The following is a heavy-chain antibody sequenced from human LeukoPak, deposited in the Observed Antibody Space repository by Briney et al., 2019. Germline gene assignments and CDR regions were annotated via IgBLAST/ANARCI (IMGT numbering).Heavy chain of an antibody. CDR2: IYYSGSP. J-gene: IGHJ3*02. Sequence: SETLSLTCTVSGGSISSYYWNWIRQPPGKGLEWIGYIYYSGSPNYNPSLKSRVTISVDTSKNQFSLKLSSVTAADTAVCYCARLDGDGYNFRAAYDIWGQGTMVTVSS. D-gene: IGHD5-24*01. CDR1: GGSISSYY. V-gene: IGHV4-59*08. CDR3: ARLDGDGYNFRAAYDI.